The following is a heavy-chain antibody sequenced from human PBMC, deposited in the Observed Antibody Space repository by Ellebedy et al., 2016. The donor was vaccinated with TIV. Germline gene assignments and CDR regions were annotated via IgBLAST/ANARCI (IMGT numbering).Heavy chain of an antibody. J-gene: IGHJ6*02. CDR3: AREDFGEYGMDV. D-gene: IGHD3-10*01. Sequence: AASVKVSCKASGYTFTAYYMHWVRQAPGQGLEWLGWINPNSGGTNYVQKFQGRVTMTRDTSINTAYMELSRLKSDDTAVYYCAREDFGEYGMDVWGQGTTVTVSS. CDR1: GYTFTAYY. CDR2: INPNSGGT. V-gene: IGHV1-2*02.